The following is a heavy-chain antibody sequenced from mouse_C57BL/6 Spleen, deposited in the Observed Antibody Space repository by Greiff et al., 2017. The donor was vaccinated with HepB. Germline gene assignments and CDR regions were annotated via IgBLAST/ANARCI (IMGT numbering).Heavy chain of an antibody. CDR2: IYPGDGDT. J-gene: IGHJ3*01. CDR1: GYAFSSSW. CDR3: ARDYDFAWFAY. D-gene: IGHD2-4*01. Sequence: VQLQQSGPELVKPGASVKISCKASGYAFSSSWLNWVKQRPGKGLEWIGRIYPGDGDTNYNGKLKGTAILTADKSSSTAYMQLSSLTSEDSAVYFCARDYDFAWFAYWGQGTLVTVAA. V-gene: IGHV1-82*01.